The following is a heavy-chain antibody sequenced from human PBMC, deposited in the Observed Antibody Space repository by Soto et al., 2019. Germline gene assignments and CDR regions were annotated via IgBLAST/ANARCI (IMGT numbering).Heavy chain of an antibody. CDR3: ARVGISSMDLAH. CDR2: INHSGST. CDR1: DGSFGDYY. D-gene: IGHD6-13*01. Sequence: SETKSHPCTVFDGSFGDYYWRWISKPPGKGLEWIGEINHSGSTNYNPSLKSRVTISVDTSKNQFSLKLSSVTAADTAVYYCARVGISSMDLAHWGQATLLTVSS. J-gene: IGHJ4*02. V-gene: IGHV4-34*01.